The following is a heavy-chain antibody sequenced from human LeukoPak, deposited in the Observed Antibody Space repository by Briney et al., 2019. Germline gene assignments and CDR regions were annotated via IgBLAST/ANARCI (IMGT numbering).Heavy chain of an antibody. J-gene: IGHJ4*02. V-gene: IGHV1-69*13. CDR3: ATELPIAAAGFDY. CDR2: IIPIFGTA. D-gene: IGHD6-13*01. Sequence: ASVKVSCKASGGTFSSYAISWVRQAPGQGLEWMGGIIPIFGTANYAQKFQGRVTITADESTSTAYMELSSLRSEDTAVYYCATELPIAAAGFDYWGQGTLVTVSS. CDR1: GGTFSSYA.